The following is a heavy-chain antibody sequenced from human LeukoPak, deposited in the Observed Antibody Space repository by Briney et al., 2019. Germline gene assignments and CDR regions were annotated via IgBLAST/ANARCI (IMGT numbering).Heavy chain of an antibody. J-gene: IGHJ6*03. D-gene: IGHD6-13*01. CDR3: AKAAAGRAYYYYYMDV. CDR2: IYYSGST. CDR1: GVSISSYY. V-gene: IGHV4-59*01. Sequence: SETLSLTCIVSGVSISSYYWSWIRQPPGKGLEWIGYIYYSGSTNYNPSLKSRVTISVDTSKNQFSLKLRSVTAADTAVYYCAKAAAGRAYYYYYMDVWGKGTTVTVSS.